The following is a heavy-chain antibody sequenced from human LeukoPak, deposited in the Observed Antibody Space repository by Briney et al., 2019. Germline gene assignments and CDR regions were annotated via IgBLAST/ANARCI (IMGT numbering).Heavy chain of an antibody. D-gene: IGHD2-8*01. CDR3: AREDVVLVDAVRYYYYGMDV. Sequence: GASVKVSCKASGYNFISYYMHWVRRAPGQGLEWMGIINPSGGSTSYAQKFQDRVTMTRDTSTSTVYMELSSLKSEDTAVYYCAREDVVLVDAVRYYYYGMDVWGQGITVTVSS. V-gene: IGHV1-46*01. CDR2: INPSGGST. J-gene: IGHJ6*02. CDR1: GYNFISYY.